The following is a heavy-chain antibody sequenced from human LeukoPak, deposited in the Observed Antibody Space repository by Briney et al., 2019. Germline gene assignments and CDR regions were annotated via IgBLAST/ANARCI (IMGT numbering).Heavy chain of an antibody. J-gene: IGHJ4*02. D-gene: IGHD3-9*01. CDR3: ARGPYYDILTGYVYYFDY. CDR1: GGSISSYH. CDR2: IYYSGST. Sequence: SETLSLTCTVSGGSISSYHWSWIRQPPGKGLEWIGYIYYSGSTNYNPSLKSRVTISVDTSKNQFSLKLSSVTAADTAVYYCARGPYYDILTGYVYYFDYWGQGTLVTVSS. V-gene: IGHV4-59*01.